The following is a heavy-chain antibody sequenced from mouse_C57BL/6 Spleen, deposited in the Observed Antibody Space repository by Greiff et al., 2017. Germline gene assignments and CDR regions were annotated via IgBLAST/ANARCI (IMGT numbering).Heavy chain of an antibody. J-gene: IGHJ2*01. V-gene: IGHV1-52*01. D-gene: IGHD3-3*01. CDR1: GYTFTSYW. CDR2: IDPSDSET. Sequence: QVQLQQPGAELVRPGSSVKLSCKASGYTFTSYWMHWVKQRPIQGLEWIGNIDPSDSETHYNQKFKDKATLTVDKSSSTAYMQLSSLTSEDSAVYYCARWGDSAEGYCFDYWGQGTTLTVSS. CDR3: ARWGDSAEGYCFDY.